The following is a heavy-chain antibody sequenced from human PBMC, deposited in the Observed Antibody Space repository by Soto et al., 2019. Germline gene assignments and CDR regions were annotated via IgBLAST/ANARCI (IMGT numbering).Heavy chain of an antibody. J-gene: IGHJ4*02. Sequence: VGSLRLSCAASGFTFSSYAMNWVRQAPGKGLEWVSGISGSGGSTYYADSVKGRFTISRDNSKSTLYLHVNGLRAEDTAVYYCAKDDRGYSYGYRFDSWGQGTLVTVSS. D-gene: IGHD5-18*01. CDR1: GFTFSSYA. CDR3: AKDDRGYSYGYRFDS. CDR2: ISGSGGST. V-gene: IGHV3-23*01.